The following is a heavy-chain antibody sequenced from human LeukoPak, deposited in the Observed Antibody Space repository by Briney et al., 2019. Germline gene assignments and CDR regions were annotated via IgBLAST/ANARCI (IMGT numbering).Heavy chain of an antibody. CDR2: INHSGST. Sequence: PSETLSLTCAVYGRSFSGYYWSWIRQPPGKWLEWIGEINHSGSTNYNPSLKSRVTISVDTSKNQFSLKLSSVTAADTAVYYCARGLRPSRRNYYYYYMDVWGKGTTVTVSS. V-gene: IGHV4-34*01. CDR1: GRSFSGYY. CDR3: ARGLRPSRRNYYYYYMDV. J-gene: IGHJ6*03.